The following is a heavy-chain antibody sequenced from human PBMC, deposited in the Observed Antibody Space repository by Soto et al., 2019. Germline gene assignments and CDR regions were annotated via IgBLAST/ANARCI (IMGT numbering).Heavy chain of an antibody. J-gene: IGHJ5*02. CDR1: GGSISSGGYY. V-gene: IGHV4-31*03. CDR2: IYYSGST. Sequence: QVQLQESGPGLVKPSQTLSLTCTVSGGSISSGGYYWSWIRQHPGKGLEWIGYIYYSGSTYYNPSLQTRVTISVATSKNQFSLKLSSVTAADTAVYYCARSLFYCSSTGCYPANWFDPWGQGTLVTVSS. CDR3: ARSLFYCSSTGCYPANWFDP. D-gene: IGHD2-2*01.